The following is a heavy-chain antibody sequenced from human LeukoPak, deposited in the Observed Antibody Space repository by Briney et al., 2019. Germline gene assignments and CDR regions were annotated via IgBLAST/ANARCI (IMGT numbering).Heavy chain of an antibody. Sequence: ASVKVSCKASGYTFTGYYMHWVLQAPGQGLEWMGWINPNSGGTNYAQKFQGRVTMTRDTSISTAYMELSRLRSDDTAVYYCARRSPKYCSSTSCSYFDCWGQGTLVTVSS. CDR3: ARRSPKYCSSTSCSYFDC. CDR1: GYTFTGYY. CDR2: INPNSGGT. V-gene: IGHV1-2*02. J-gene: IGHJ4*02. D-gene: IGHD2-2*01.